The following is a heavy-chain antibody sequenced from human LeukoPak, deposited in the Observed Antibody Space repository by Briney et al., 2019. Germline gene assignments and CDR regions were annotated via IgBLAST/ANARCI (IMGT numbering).Heavy chain of an antibody. J-gene: IGHJ4*02. V-gene: IGHV4-30-2*01. Sequence: SETLSLTCTVSGGSISSGGYYWSWIRQPPGKGLEWIGYIYHSGSTYYNPSLKSRVTISVDRSKKQFSLKLSSVTAADTAVYYCARAYLGGYYDSSGYAPGYWGQGTLVTVSS. CDR3: ARAYLGGYYDSSGYAPGY. CDR1: GGSISSGGYY. D-gene: IGHD3-22*01. CDR2: IYHSGST.